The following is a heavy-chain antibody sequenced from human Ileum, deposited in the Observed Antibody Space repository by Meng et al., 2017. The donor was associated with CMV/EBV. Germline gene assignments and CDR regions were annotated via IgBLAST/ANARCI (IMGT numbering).Heavy chain of an antibody. CDR2: IIPMSGTA. V-gene: IGHV1-69*05. CDR3: ARRDDTVVEPADTYYYYYGMDV. D-gene: IGHD2-2*01. CDR1: GGTFSSYA. Sequence: SLKVFCKASGGTFSSYAISWVRQAPGQGLEWMGGIIPMSGTANYAQKFQGRVTITTDESTSTAYMELGSLRSKDTAVYYCARRDDTVVEPADTYYYYYGMDVWGQGTTVTVSS. J-gene: IGHJ6*02.